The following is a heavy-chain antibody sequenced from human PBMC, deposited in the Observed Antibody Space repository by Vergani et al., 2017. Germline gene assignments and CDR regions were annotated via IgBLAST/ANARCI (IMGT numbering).Heavy chain of an antibody. V-gene: IGHV4-34*01. D-gene: IGHD2-2*02. CDR1: GGSFSGYY. CDR3: ARGAILGWFDP. J-gene: IGHJ5*02. CDR2: INHSGST. Sequence: QVQLQQWGAGLLKPSETLSLTCAVYGGSFSGYYWSWIRQPPGKGLEWIGEINHSGSTNYNPSLKSRVTISVDTSKNQFSLKLSSVTAADTAVYYCARGAILGWFDPWGQGILVTVSS.